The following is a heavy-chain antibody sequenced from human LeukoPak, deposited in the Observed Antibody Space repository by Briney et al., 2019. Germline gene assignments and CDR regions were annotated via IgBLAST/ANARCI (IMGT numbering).Heavy chain of an antibody. D-gene: IGHD2-15*01. CDR3: AKEKWSGSPLDF. CDR2: ISYDGSNK. V-gene: IGHV3-30*18. J-gene: IGHJ4*02. CDR1: AFTFSSYS. Sequence: GGTLRLSCAASAFTFSSYSMNWVRQAPGMGLEGVAVISYDGSNKYYAVSVRGPFTISRDNAKNTLNLQINSLRPEDTAVYYCAKEKWSGSPLDFWGQGTLVTVSS.